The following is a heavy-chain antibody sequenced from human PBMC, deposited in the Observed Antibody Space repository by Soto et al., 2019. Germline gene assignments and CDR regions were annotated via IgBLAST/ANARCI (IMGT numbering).Heavy chain of an antibody. V-gene: IGHV3-48*03. CDR3: ARWTRRDGYNYLRGYYCMDV. Sequence: EVQLVESGGGLVQPGGSLRLSCAASGFTFSSYEMNWVRQAPGKGLEWVSYISSSGSTIYYADSVKGRFTISRDNAKNSLYPQMNSLRAEDTAVYYCARWTRRDGYNYLRGYYCMDVWGQGTTVTVSS. D-gene: IGHD5-12*01. CDR2: ISSSGSTI. J-gene: IGHJ6*02. CDR1: GFTFSSYE.